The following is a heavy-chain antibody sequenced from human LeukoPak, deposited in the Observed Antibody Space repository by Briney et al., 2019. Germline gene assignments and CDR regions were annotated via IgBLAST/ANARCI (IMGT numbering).Heavy chain of an antibody. D-gene: IGHD3-22*01. CDR1: GDSVSSNSAA. CDR2: TYYRSKWYN. J-gene: IGHJ4*02. V-gene: IGHV6-1*01. CDR3: ARVPLYYYDSSGYYYTMSFDY. Sequence: SQTLSLTCAISGDSVSSNSAAWNWIRQSPSRGLEWLGRTYYRSKWYNDYAVSVKSRITINPDTSKNQFSLQLNSVTPEDTAVYYCARVPLYYYDSSGYYYTMSFDYWGQGTLVTVSS.